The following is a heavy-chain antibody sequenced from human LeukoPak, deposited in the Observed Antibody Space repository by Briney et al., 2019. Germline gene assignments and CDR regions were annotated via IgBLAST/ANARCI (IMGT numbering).Heavy chain of an antibody. CDR3: ARGALVSGSSWYFRLKGWFDP. D-gene: IGHD6-13*01. J-gene: IGHJ5*02. CDR2: ISYDGSNK. Sequence: GGSLRLSCAASGFTFSSYAMHWVRQAPGKGLEWVAVISYDGSNKYYADSVKGRFTISRDNSKNTLYLQMNSLRAEDTAVYYCARGALVSGSSWYFRLKGWFDPWGQGTLVTVSS. CDR1: GFTFSSYA. V-gene: IGHV3-30*04.